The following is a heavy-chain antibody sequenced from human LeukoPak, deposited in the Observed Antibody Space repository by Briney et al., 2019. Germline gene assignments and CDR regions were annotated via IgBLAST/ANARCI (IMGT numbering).Heavy chain of an antibody. Sequence: ASVKVSCKASGYTFTGYYMHWVRQAPGQGLEWMGWINPNSGGTNYAQKFQGWVTMTRDTSISTAYMELSRLRSDDTAVYYCARGIVVGRWSKLDYWGQGTLVTVSS. CDR2: INPNSGGT. D-gene: IGHD4-23*01. V-gene: IGHV1-2*04. J-gene: IGHJ4*02. CDR1: GYTFTGYY. CDR3: ARGIVVGRWSKLDY.